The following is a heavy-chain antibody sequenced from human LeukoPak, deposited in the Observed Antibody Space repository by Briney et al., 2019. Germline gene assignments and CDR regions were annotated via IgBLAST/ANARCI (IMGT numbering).Heavy chain of an antibody. V-gene: IGHV4-59*08. CDR1: GAXISSYY. J-gene: IGHJ4*02. D-gene: IGHD4-23*01. Sequence: PSETLSLTCTVSGAXISSYYWSWIRQPPGKGLQWIAFMYYSGSTNYNPSLKSRVTISVDTSKNQFSLKLSSVTAADTAVYYCARRSISGNSWDYFDYWGQGTLVTVSS. CDR2: MYYSGST. CDR3: ARRSISGNSWDYFDY.